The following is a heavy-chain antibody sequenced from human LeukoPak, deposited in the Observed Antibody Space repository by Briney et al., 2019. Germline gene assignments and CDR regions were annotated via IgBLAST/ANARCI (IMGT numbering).Heavy chain of an antibody. D-gene: IGHD5-24*01. CDR2: IIPIFGTA. CDR1: GVTFSSYA. J-gene: IGHJ4*02. Sequence: SVKVSCKASGVTFSSYAISWVRQAPGQGLEWMGGIIPIFGTANYAQKFQGRVTITADESTSTAYMELSSLRSEDTAVYYCARDGDGYSVYFDYWGQGTLVTVSS. CDR3: ARDGDGYSVYFDY. V-gene: IGHV1-69*13.